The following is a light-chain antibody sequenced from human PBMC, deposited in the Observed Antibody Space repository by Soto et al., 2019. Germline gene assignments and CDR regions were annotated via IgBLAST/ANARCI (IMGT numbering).Light chain of an antibody. V-gene: IGLV2-18*02. CDR1: SSDVGSYNR. J-gene: IGLJ1*01. Sequence: QSALTQPPSVSGSPGQSVAISCTGTSSDVGSYNRVSWYQQPPGTAPKLMINDVNNRPSGVPDRFSGSKSGNTASLTISGLQAEDEADYYCSSYTISSTYVFGTGTQLTVL. CDR3: SSYTISSTYV. CDR2: DVN.